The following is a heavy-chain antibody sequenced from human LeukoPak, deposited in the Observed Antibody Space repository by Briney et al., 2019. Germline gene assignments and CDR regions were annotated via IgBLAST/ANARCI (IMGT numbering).Heavy chain of an antibody. CDR2: IIPIFGTA. CDR3: ARVAAKQWLVTGWFDP. J-gene: IGHJ5*02. Sequence: ASVKVSCKASGGTFSSYAISWVRQAPGQGLEWMGGIIPIFGTANYAQKFQGRVTITADESTSTAYMELSSLRSEDTAVYYCARVAAKQWLVTGWFDPWGQGTLVTVSS. D-gene: IGHD6-19*01. CDR1: GGTFSSYA. V-gene: IGHV1-69*01.